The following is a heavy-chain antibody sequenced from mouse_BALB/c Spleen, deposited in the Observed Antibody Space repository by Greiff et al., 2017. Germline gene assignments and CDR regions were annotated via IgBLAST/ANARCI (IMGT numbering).Heavy chain of an antibody. V-gene: IGHV5-4*02. D-gene: IGHD2-1*01. CDR1: GFTFSDYY. CDR3: ARGYGNPYAMDY. J-gene: IGHJ4*01. Sequence: DVKLVESGGGLVKPGGSLKLSCAASGFTFSDYYMYWVRQTPEKRLEWVATISDGGSYTYYPDSVKGRFTISRDNAKNNLYLQMSSLKSEDTAMYYCARGYGNPYAMDYWGQGTSVTVSS. CDR2: ISDGGSYT.